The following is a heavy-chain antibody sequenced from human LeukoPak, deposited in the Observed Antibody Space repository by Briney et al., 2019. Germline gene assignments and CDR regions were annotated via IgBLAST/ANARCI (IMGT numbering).Heavy chain of an antibody. Sequence: SETLSLTCTVSGGSISSSSYYWGWIRQPPGKGLEWIGSIYYSGSTYYNPSLKSRVTISVDTSKNQFSLKLSSVTAADTAVYYCATTRSPAGSGSRRSWFDPWGQGTLVTASS. CDR2: IYYSGST. CDR3: ATTRSPAGSGSRRSWFDP. D-gene: IGHD5-12*01. J-gene: IGHJ5*02. CDR1: GGSISSSSYY. V-gene: IGHV4-39*01.